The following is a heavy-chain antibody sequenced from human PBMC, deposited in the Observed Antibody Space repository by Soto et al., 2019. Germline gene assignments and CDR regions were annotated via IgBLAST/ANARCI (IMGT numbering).Heavy chain of an antibody. V-gene: IGHV3-23*01. Sequence: GGSLRLSCAASGFTFSSYAMTWVRQAPGKGLEWISSISDGADGTYYADSVKGRFTISRDSSKNTLSLQMNSLRADDTAVYYCAKGGIGRGPGQDYWGRGTLVTVSS. J-gene: IGHJ4*02. CDR1: GFTFSSYA. CDR3: AKGGIGRGPGQDY. CDR2: ISDGADGT. D-gene: IGHD2-2*01.